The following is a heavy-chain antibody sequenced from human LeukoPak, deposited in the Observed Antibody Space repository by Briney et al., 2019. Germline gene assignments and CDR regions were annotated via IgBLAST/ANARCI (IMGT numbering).Heavy chain of an antibody. Sequence: ASVKVSCKASGGTFSSYGISWVRQAPGQGLEWMGWISAYNGNTNYAQKLQGRVTMTTDTSTSTAYMELRSLRSDDTAVYYCARVDTVVSTEGFDYWGQGTLVTVSS. CDR1: GGTFSSYG. J-gene: IGHJ4*02. D-gene: IGHD4-23*01. CDR2: ISAYNGNT. V-gene: IGHV1-18*01. CDR3: ARVDTVVSTEGFDY.